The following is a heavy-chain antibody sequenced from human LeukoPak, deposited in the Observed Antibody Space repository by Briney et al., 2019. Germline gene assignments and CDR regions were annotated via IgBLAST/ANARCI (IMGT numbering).Heavy chain of an antibody. D-gene: IGHD3-10*01. J-gene: IGHJ4*02. CDR3: ARDPGFWYYGSGSYYPFDY. V-gene: IGHV1-18*01. CDR2: ISAYNGNT. CDR1: GYTFTSYG. Sequence: ASAKVSCKASGYTFTSYGISWVRQAPGQGLEWMGWISAYNGNTNYAQKLQGRVTMTTDTSTSTAYMELRSLRSDDTAVYYCARDPGFWYYGSGSYYPFDYWGQGTLVTVSS.